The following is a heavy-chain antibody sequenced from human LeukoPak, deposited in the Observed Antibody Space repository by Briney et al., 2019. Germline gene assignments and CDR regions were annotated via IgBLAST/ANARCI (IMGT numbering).Heavy chain of an antibody. D-gene: IGHD2-15*01. CDR2: IYYDGSDK. Sequence: GSLRLSCVVSGFTFRNFGMHWVRQAPGKGLEWVAVIYYDGSDKYYVDSVKGRFAVSRDNSKNTLYLQVNSVRAEDTAVYYCARDTSGYYDYWGQGALVTVSS. CDR1: GFTFRNFG. CDR3: ARDTSGYYDY. J-gene: IGHJ4*02. V-gene: IGHV3-33*01.